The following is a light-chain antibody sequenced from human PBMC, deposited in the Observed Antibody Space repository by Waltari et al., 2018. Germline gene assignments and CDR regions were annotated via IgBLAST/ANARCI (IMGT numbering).Light chain of an antibody. CDR3: SSYTSSSTYV. J-gene: IGLJ1*01. CDR1: SSDVGGYNY. V-gene: IGLV2-14*01. Sequence: QSALTQPASVSGSPGQSITISCTGTSSDVGGYNYVSWYQQHPGKAPKLMIYDVSELPSGVSYRFSGSKSGNTASLTISGLQAEDEADYYCSSYTSSSTYVFGTGTKVTVL. CDR2: DVS.